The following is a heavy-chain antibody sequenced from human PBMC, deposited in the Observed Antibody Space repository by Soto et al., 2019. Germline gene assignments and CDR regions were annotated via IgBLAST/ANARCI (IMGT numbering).Heavy chain of an antibody. CDR3: AKLTVADYGVDV. CDR1: GGSISSSSYY. Sequence: PSETLSLTCTVSGGSISSSSYYWGWIRQPPGKGLEWIGSIYYSGSTYYNPSLKSRVTISVDTSKNQFSLKLSSVTAADTAVYYCAKLTVADYGVDVWGQGTTVTVSS. CDR2: IYYSGST. J-gene: IGHJ6*02. D-gene: IGHD4-17*01. V-gene: IGHV4-39*01.